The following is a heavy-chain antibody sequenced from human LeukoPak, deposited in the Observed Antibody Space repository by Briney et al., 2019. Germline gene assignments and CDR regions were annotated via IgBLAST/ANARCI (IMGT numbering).Heavy chain of an antibody. CDR1: GYTFTSYA. V-gene: IGHV1-3*01. CDR3: ARWGIAAAGTYGDLDY. D-gene: IGHD6-13*01. Sequence: ASVKVSCKASGYTFTSYAMHWVRQAPGQRLEWMGWINAGNGNTKYSQKFQGRVTITRDTSASTAYMELSSLRSEDTAVYYCARWGIAAAGTYGDLDYWGQGTLVTVSS. J-gene: IGHJ4*02. CDR2: INAGNGNT.